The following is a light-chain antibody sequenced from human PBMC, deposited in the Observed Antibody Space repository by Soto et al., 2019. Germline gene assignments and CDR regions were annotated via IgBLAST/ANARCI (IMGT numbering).Light chain of an antibody. Sequence: DIQMTQSRSSLSSSVGDIFTITCRAGQGIGNYLNWYQQKPGKAPKLLIYATSTLASGVPSTFSGSGSGADFTLTISSLQPEDFATYYCQQSYSSPQTFGQGTKVDIK. CDR1: QGIGNY. CDR2: ATS. V-gene: IGKV1-39*01. J-gene: IGKJ1*01. CDR3: QQSYSSPQT.